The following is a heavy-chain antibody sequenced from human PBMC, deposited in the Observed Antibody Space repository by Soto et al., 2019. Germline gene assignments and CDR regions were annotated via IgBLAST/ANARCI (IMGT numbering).Heavy chain of an antibody. Sequence: SENLSLTCSVFGGSMSPYYWSWIRQSPGKGLEWIANIYYRGNTNYNPSLESRVTISIDTSKNQFSLKLNSLTAADTAVYYCARHSKKTGDFDYYYGMDVWGQGTTVT. CDR1: GGSMSPYY. CDR2: IYYRGNT. J-gene: IGHJ6*02. V-gene: IGHV4-59*08. CDR3: ARHSKKTGDFDYYYGMDV. D-gene: IGHD7-27*01.